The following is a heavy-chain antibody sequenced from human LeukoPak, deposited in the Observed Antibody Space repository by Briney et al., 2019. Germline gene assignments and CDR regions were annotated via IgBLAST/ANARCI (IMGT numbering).Heavy chain of an antibody. J-gene: IGHJ5*02. CDR3: ARGPLLWFGKNWFDP. Sequence: VASVKVSCKASGYTFTSYYMHWVRQAPRQGLEWMGIINPSGGSTSYAQKFQGRVTMTRDMSTSTVYMELSSLRSEDTAVYYCARGPLLWFGKNWFDPWGQGTLVTVSS. CDR1: GYTFTSYY. CDR2: INPSGGST. V-gene: IGHV1-46*01. D-gene: IGHD3-10*01.